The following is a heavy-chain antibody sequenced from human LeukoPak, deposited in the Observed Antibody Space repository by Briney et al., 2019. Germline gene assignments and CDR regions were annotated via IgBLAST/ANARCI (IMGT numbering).Heavy chain of an antibody. CDR1: GFTISNAW. Sequence: GGSLRLSCAVSGFTISNAWMSWVRQAPGKGLERVGRIRKKTDGGTTDYAAPVEGRFTISRDDSKNTLYLQMNSLKTEDTAVYYCTTFADFWSGYSFDYWGQGTLVTVSS. D-gene: IGHD3-3*01. CDR2: IRKKTDGGTT. CDR3: TTFADFWSGYSFDY. J-gene: IGHJ4*02. V-gene: IGHV3-15*01.